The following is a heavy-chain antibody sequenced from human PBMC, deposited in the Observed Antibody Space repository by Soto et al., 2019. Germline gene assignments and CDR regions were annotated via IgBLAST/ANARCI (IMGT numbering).Heavy chain of an antibody. D-gene: IGHD3-16*01. CDR3: ARHVTMLNNFYYGMDV. CDR1: GGSISSSSYY. Sequence: PSETLSLTCTVSGGSISSSSYYWGWIRQPPGKGLEWIGSIFYSGTTYYNPSLKSRVTISVDTSKNQFSLKLSSVTAADTAVYYCARHVTMLNNFYYGMDVWGQGTTVTVSS. V-gene: IGHV4-39*01. CDR2: IFYSGTT. J-gene: IGHJ6*02.